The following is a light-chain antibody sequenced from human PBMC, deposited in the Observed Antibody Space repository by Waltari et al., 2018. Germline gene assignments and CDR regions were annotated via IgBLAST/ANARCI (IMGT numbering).Light chain of an antibody. V-gene: IGKV1-5*03. CDR3: QQYDNYPYT. CDR1: QTISTW. CDR2: KAS. Sequence: DIQMTQSPSTLSASVGDRVPITCRASQTISTWLAWYQQKPVKAPNLLIYKASSLESGVPSRFSGSGSWTEFTLTISSLQPDDFATYYCQQYDNYPYTFGQGTKLEIK. J-gene: IGKJ2*01.